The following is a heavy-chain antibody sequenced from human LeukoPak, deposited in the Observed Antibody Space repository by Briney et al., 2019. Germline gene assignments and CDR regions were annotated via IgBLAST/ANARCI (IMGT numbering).Heavy chain of an antibody. J-gene: IGHJ3*02. Sequence: GASVKVSCKASGYTLTGYYMHWVRQAPGQGLEWMGWINPNSGGTNYARKFQGRVTMTRDTSISTAYMELSRLRSDDTAVYYCARGIRDAFDIWGQGTMVTVSS. CDR3: ARGIRDAFDI. D-gene: IGHD3-3*02. CDR2: INPNSGGT. V-gene: IGHV1-2*02. CDR1: GYTLTGYY.